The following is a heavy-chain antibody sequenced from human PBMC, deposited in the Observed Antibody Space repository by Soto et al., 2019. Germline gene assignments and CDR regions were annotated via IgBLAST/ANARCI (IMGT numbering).Heavy chain of an antibody. D-gene: IGHD3-22*01. Sequence: QVQLVQSGAEVKKPGSSVKVSCKASGGTFSIYAISWVRQAPGQGLEWMGGIIPIFGTANYAQKFQGRVTITADESTSTAYMELSSLRSEDTAVYYCARVPRYDSSGYHPGAFDIWGQGTMVTVSS. CDR3: ARVPRYDSSGYHPGAFDI. J-gene: IGHJ3*02. CDR1: GGTFSIYA. CDR2: IIPIFGTA. V-gene: IGHV1-69*12.